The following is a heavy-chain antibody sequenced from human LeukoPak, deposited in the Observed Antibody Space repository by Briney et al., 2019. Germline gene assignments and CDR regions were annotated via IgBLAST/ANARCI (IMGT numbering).Heavy chain of an antibody. Sequence: PGGSLRLSCAASGFTFSSYDLSWVRQAPGKGLEWVSAISGSGGSTYYADSVKGRFTISRDNSKNTLYLQMNSLRAEDTGVYYCAKGAHSIFVGTRWYFDLWGRGTLVTVSS. CDR1: GFTFSSYD. J-gene: IGHJ2*01. V-gene: IGHV3-23*01. D-gene: IGHD3-3*02. CDR3: AKGAHSIFVGTRWYFDL. CDR2: ISGSGGST.